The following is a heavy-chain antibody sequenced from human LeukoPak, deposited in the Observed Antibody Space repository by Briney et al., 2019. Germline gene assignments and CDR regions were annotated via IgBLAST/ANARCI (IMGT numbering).Heavy chain of an antibody. V-gene: IGHV4-39*07. D-gene: IGHD3-3*01. Sequence: SETLSLTCTVSGGSISSSSCYWGWIRQPPGKGLEWIGSIYYSGSTYYNPSLKSRVTISVDTSKNQFSLKLSSVTAADTAVYYCARGDFWSGYHNWFDPWGQGTLVTVSS. CDR2: IYYSGST. CDR1: GGSISSSSCY. CDR3: ARGDFWSGYHNWFDP. J-gene: IGHJ5*02.